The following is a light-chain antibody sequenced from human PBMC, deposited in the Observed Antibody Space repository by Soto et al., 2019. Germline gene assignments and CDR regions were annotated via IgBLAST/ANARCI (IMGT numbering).Light chain of an antibody. CDR2: DAS. CDR3: QQRSNWPPIT. Sequence: EIVLTQSPATLSLSPGERATLSCRASQSVSSYLAWYQQKPGQAPRLLISDASNRAPGIPARFRGSGSGTDFTLTISSLEPEDFAVYYCQQRSNWPPITFGQGTRLEIK. J-gene: IGKJ5*01. CDR1: QSVSSY. V-gene: IGKV3-11*01.